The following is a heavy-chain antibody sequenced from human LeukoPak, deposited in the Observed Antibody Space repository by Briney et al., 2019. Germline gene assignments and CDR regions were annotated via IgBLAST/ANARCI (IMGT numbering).Heavy chain of an antibody. V-gene: IGHV3-30*02. CDR2: IRYDGSNK. J-gene: IGHJ3*02. D-gene: IGHD6-13*01. Sequence: PGGSLRLSCAASGFTFSSYGMHWVRQAPGKGLEWVAFIRYDGSNKYYADSVKGRFTISRDNSKNTLYLQMNSLRAEDTAVYYCAKGGVGAAGAFEIWGQGTMVTVSS. CDR1: GFTFSSYG. CDR3: AKGGVGAAGAFEI.